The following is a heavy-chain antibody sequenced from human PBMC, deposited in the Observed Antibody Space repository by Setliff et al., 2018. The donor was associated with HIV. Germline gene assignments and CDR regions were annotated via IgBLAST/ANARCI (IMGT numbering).Heavy chain of an antibody. D-gene: IGHD3-22*01. CDR3: AKGFYYDSGDGRVRAFDI. J-gene: IGHJ3*02. V-gene: IGHV3-7*03. CDR2: IKQDGSEK. CDR1: GFTFDIYW. Sequence: PGGSLRLSCAASGFTFDIYWMSWVRQAPGKGLEWVANIKQDGSEKYYVDSVRGRFTISRDNSKNTLYLQMNSLRAEDTAVYFCAKGFYYDSGDGRVRAFDIWGQGTMVTVSS.